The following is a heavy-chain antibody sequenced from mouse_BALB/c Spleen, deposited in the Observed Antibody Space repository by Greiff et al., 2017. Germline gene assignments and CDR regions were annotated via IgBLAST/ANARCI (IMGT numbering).Heavy chain of an antibody. CDR2: ISSGGSYT. CDR3: ARYGLGYAMDY. CDR1: GFTFSSYG. V-gene: IGHV5-6*01. J-gene: IGHJ4*01. Sequence: EVHLVESGGDLVKPGGSLKLSCAASGFTFSSYGMSWVRQTPDKRLEWVATISSGGSYTYYPDSVKGRFTISRDNAKNTLYLQMSSLTSEDSAVYYCARYGLGYAMDYWGQGTSVTVSS. D-gene: IGHD3-1*01.